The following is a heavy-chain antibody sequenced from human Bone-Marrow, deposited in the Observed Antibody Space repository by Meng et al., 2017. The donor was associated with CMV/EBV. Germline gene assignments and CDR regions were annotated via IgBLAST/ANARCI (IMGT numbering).Heavy chain of an antibody. CDR2: IWYDGSNK. V-gene: IGHV3-33*06. Sequence: GGSLRLSCAASGFTFSSYGMHWVRQAPGKGLEWVAVIWYDGSNKYYADSAKGRFTISRDNSKDTLYLQMNSLRAEDTAVYYCAKGLYSSGWYGGYYYYYGMDVWGQGTTVTVSS. J-gene: IGHJ6*02. D-gene: IGHD6-19*01. CDR3: AKGLYSSGWYGGYYYYYGMDV. CDR1: GFTFSSYG.